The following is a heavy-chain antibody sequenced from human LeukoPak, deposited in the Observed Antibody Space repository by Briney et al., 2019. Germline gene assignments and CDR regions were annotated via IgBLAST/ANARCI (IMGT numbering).Heavy chain of an antibody. CDR2: ISAIGSHT. J-gene: IGHJ4*02. CDR1: GFTFSNYP. CDR3: AKALGVPAATWGYHFDY. V-gene: IGHV3-23*01. Sequence: QAGGSLRLSCAASGFTFSNYPMNWVRQAPGKGLEWVSGISAIGSHTYYSDSVKGRFTISRDNSKNTLYLQMNSLRAEDTAEYYCAKALGVPAATWGYHFDYWGQGILVAVSS. D-gene: IGHD2-2*01.